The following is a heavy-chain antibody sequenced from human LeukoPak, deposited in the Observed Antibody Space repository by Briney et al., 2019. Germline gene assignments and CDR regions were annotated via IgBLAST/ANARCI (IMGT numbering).Heavy chain of an antibody. Sequence: GGSLRLSCAASGFPFSSFWMHWVRHAPGKGLVWVSRMNSDGSTTNYADSVKGRFTISRDNAKNTLYLQMNSLRGEDTAVYYCARAGQYSTNNWFDHWGQGTLVTVSS. CDR3: ARAGQYSTNNWFDH. CDR1: GFPFSSFW. J-gene: IGHJ5*02. D-gene: IGHD2-2*01. V-gene: IGHV3-74*01. CDR2: MNSDGSTT.